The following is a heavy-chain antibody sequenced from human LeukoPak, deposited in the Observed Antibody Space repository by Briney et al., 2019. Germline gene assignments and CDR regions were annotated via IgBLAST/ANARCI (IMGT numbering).Heavy chain of an antibody. D-gene: IGHD5-18*01. Sequence: SETLSLTCTVSGGSISSSSYYWSWIRQPPGKGLEWIGYIYYSGSTNYNPSLKSRVTISVDTSKNQFSLKLSSVTAADTAVYYCARVKRGYSYGLYYYYYYMDVWGKGTTVTVSS. CDR1: GGSISSSSYY. CDR2: IYYSGST. J-gene: IGHJ6*03. CDR3: ARVKRGYSYGLYYYYYYMDV. V-gene: IGHV4-61*01.